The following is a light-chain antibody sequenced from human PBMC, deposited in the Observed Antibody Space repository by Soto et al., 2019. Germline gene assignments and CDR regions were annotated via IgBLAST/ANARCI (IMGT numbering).Light chain of an antibody. J-gene: IGLJ2*01. CDR3: GTWDTSLSIVL. Sequence: QSVLTQPPSMSAAPRQRVTISCSGSSSNIGSYHVSWYQHLPGTAPKVLIYDTDKRPSGIPDRFSGSKSGTSATLGITGLQAGDEADYYCGTWDTSLSIVLFGGGTKLTVL. CDR1: SSNIGSYH. CDR2: DTD. V-gene: IGLV1-51*01.